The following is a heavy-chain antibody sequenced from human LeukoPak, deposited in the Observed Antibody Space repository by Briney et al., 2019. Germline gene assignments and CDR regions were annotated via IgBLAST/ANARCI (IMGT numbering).Heavy chain of an antibody. CDR2: LRSAGVAA. D-gene: IGHD3-3*01. CDR1: GSTPSRHG. Sequence: PGGSLRLSCAASGSTPSRHGMSWARQPPGEGLEWVASLRSAGVAAKYADAAQGRFTSSRDDSNNTQSLHKSSLRAEDTAVYYFAESIDWEWRTPLDYWGQGTLVTVSS. V-gene: IGHV3-23*01. CDR3: AESIDWEWRTPLDY. J-gene: IGHJ4*02.